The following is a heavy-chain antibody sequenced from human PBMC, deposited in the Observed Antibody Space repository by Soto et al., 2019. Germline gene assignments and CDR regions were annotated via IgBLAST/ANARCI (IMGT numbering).Heavy chain of an antibody. CDR1: GDSVSSNSAA. V-gene: IGHV6-1*01. J-gene: IGHJ6*03. D-gene: IGHD1-7*01. CDR3: AGTTSHQWYYMDV. Sequence: SQTLSLTCAISGDSVSSNSAAWNWIRLSPSRGLEWLARTYYRSRWYNDYAVSVRSRITVNPDTSKNQFSLQLTSVTPEDTAVYYCAGTTSHQWYYMDVWGKATTVTV. CDR2: TYYRSRWYN.